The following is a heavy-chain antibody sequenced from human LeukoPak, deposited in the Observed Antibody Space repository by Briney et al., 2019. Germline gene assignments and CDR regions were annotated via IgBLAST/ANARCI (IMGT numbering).Heavy chain of an antibody. CDR3: ARDIKYNWNYVDY. CDR2: ISYDGSNK. Sequence: GRSLRLSCAASGFTFSSYAMHWVRQAPGRGLEWVAVISYDGSNKYYADSVKGRFTISRDNSKNTLYLQMNSLRAEDTAVYYCARDIKYNWNYVDYWGQGTLVTVSS. CDR1: GFTFSSYA. V-gene: IGHV3-30*04. D-gene: IGHD1-20*01. J-gene: IGHJ4*02.